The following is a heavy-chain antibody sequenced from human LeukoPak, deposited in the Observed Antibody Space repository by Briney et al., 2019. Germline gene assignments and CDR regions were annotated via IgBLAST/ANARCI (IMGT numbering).Heavy chain of an antibody. CDR2: ISAYNGNT. CDR1: GYSFTSYG. CDR3: ARDRGAFSWSYDLDY. J-gene: IGHJ4*02. D-gene: IGHD1-26*01. V-gene: IGHV1-18*01. Sequence: ASVNVSFKSSGYSFTSYGNSWVRQPPAQGLERMGGISAYNGNTNKAQTLQGRGTMTTDTSTSTADMELTSLRSDDTVVYYCARDRGAFSWSYDLDYWGRGTRVTVSS.